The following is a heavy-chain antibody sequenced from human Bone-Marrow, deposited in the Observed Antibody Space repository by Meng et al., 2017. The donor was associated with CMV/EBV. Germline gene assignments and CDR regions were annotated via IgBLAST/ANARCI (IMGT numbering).Heavy chain of an antibody. V-gene: IGHV3-30*03. CDR1: GFTFSSYS. J-gene: IGHJ6*02. D-gene: IGHD6-13*01. CDR3: ARFGSSSYPTYYYYGMDV. Sequence: GESLKISCAAPGFTFSSYSMNWVRQAPGKGLEWVAVISYDGSNKYYADSVKGRFTISRDNSKNTLYLQMISLRAEDKAVYYCARFGSSSYPTYYYYGMDVWGQGTTVTVSS. CDR2: ISYDGSNK.